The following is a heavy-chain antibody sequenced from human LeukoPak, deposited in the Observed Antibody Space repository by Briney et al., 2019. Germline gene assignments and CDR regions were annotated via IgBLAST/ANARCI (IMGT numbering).Heavy chain of an antibody. J-gene: IGHJ4*02. CDR1: RFTFDDYA. CDR2: ISWNSGSI. V-gene: IGHV3-9*01. Sequence: GGSLRLSCAASRFTFDDYAMHWVRQAPGKGLEWVSGISWNSGSIGYADSVKGRFTISRDNAKNSLYLQMNSLRAEDTAMYYCARGLGYCTSTTCLLPFDYWGQGTLVTVSS. D-gene: IGHD2-2*01. CDR3: ARGLGYCTSTTCLLPFDY.